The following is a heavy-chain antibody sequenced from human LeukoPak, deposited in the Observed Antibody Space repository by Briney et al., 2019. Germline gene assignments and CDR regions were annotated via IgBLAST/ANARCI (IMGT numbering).Heavy chain of an antibody. J-gene: IGHJ4*02. CDR3: ARTPGIAAAEYYFDY. D-gene: IGHD6-13*01. Sequence: GGSLRLSCAASGFTFSSYGMHWVRQAPGKGLEWVAVISYDGSNKYYADSVKGRFTISRDNSKNTLYLQMNSLRAEDTAVYYCARTPGIAAAEYYFDYWGQGTLVTVSS. CDR1: GFTFSSYG. V-gene: IGHV3-30*03. CDR2: ISYDGSNK.